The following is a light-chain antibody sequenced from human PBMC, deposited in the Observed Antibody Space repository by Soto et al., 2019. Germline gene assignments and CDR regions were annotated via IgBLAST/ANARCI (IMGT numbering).Light chain of an antibody. CDR2: EVS. CDR1: SSDVGAHNF. J-gene: IGLJ1*01. V-gene: IGLV2-14*01. CDR3: NSYTNTAARV. Sequence: QSALTQPASVSGSPGQSITISCTGTSSDVGAHNFVSWYQQHPGKAPKVMIYEVSNRPSGVSNRFSGSKSGNTASLTISGLQAEDEADYYCNSYTNTAARVFGTGTKGTVL.